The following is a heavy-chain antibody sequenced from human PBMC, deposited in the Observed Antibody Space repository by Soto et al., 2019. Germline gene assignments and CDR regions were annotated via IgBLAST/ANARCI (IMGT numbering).Heavy chain of an antibody. D-gene: IGHD6-19*01. J-gene: IGHJ3*02. CDR2: SHHSGNT. CDR1: GGSIRSYY. V-gene: IGHV4-59*01. Sequence: PSETLSLTCTVSGGSIRSYYWSWIRQPPGKGLEWIGYSHHSGNTDYNPFLKSRVTLSVDTSKNQFSLKLTSVTAADTAVYYCASSVRYSSGPYEDVFNMWGQGTMVTVSS. CDR3: ASSVRYSSGPYEDVFNM.